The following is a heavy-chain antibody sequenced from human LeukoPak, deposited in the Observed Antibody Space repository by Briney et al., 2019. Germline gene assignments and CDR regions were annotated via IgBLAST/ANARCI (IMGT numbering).Heavy chain of an antibody. V-gene: IGHV3-7*01. Sequence: GGSLRLSCAASGFSFRNYWMTWVRQAPGKGLEWVANIKQDGSDKYYVDSVKGRFTISRDNAKNSLYLQMNSLRAEDTAVYYCARDEDYYDSSGYPLNAFDIWGRGTMVTVSS. CDR1: GFSFRNYW. CDR3: ARDEDYYDSSGYPLNAFDI. CDR2: IKQDGSDK. D-gene: IGHD3-22*01. J-gene: IGHJ3*02.